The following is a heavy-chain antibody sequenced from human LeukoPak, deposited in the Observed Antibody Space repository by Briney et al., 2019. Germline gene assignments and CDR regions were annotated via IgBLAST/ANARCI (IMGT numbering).Heavy chain of an antibody. CDR2: INTDGSST. CDR1: GITFSSYW. Sequence: GGSLRLSCAASGITFSSYWMHWVRQAPEKGLVWVSRINTDGSSTIYADSVNGRFTISRDNAKDTLYLQMNSLRAEDTAVYYCARAPVRGVTEIDYWGQGTLVTVSS. CDR3: ARAPVRGVTEIDY. V-gene: IGHV3-74*01. D-gene: IGHD3-10*01. J-gene: IGHJ4*02.